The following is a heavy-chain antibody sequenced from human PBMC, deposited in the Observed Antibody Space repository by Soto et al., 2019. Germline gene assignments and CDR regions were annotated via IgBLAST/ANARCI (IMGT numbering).Heavy chain of an antibody. D-gene: IGHD2-21*01. CDR3: ARGNVVAIDY. CDR2: IYHSGST. V-gene: IGHV4-30-2*01. Sequence: QLQLQESGSGLVKPSQTLSLTCAVSGGSISSGGYSWSWIRQPPGKGLEWIGYIYHSGSTYYNPSLXSXVXIXXYRSKNQFSLKLSSVTAADTAVYYCARGNVVAIDYWGQGTLVTVSS. J-gene: IGHJ4*02. CDR1: GGSISSGGYS.